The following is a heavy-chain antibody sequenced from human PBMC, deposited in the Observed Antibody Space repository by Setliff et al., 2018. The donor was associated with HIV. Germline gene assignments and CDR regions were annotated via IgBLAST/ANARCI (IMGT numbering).Heavy chain of an antibody. Sequence: VKVSCKASGYTFIHYDVSWVRRAPGQGLEWMGWINVNNGSTNYAQKFQGRVTMTTDTSTTTVYMELRSLRSDDTAVYYCARVVRGVIQSAKTFDYWGQGTLVTVSS. CDR2: INVNNGST. D-gene: IGHD2-21*01. J-gene: IGHJ4*02. CDR1: GYTFIHYD. CDR3: ARVVRGVIQSAKTFDY. V-gene: IGHV1-18*01.